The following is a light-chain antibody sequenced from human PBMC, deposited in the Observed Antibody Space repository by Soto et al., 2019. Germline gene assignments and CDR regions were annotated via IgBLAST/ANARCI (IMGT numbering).Light chain of an antibody. CDR1: SSDVGAYNY. J-gene: IGLJ1*01. Sequence: QSVLTQPASVSGSPGQSITISCTGTSSDVGAYNYVSWYQQHPGKAPKLMIYYVSDRPSGVSNRFSGSKSGDTASLTISGLQAEDEADYYCSSYTSSSTYVFGTGTKLTVL. V-gene: IGLV2-14*01. CDR3: SSYTSSSTYV. CDR2: YVS.